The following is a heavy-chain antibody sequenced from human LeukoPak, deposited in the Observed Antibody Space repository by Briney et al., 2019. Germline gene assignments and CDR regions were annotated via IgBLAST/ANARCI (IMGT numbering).Heavy chain of an antibody. CDR2: IVVGSGNT. CDR1: GFTFTSSA. Sequence: SVKVSCKASGFTFTSSAVQWVRQARGQRLEWIGWIVVGSGNTNYAQKFQERVTITRDMSTSTAYMELSSLGSEDTAVYYCAAEPSGGSYGNFDYWGQGTLVTVSS. CDR3: AAEPSGGSYGNFDY. J-gene: IGHJ4*02. D-gene: IGHD1-26*01. V-gene: IGHV1-58*01.